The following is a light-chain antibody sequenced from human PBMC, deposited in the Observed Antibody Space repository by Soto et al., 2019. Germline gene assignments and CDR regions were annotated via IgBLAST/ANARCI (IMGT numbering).Light chain of an antibody. V-gene: IGKV3-11*01. Sequence: EIVLTQSPVTLSSRPGEGATLSCRASQSVSTYLAWYQQRPGQAPRLLIHGASNRATGIPDRFSGRGSGTDFTLTISRLEPEDFAVYYCQQRANWPAFTCGPGTTVDL. J-gene: IGKJ3*01. CDR1: QSVSTY. CDR2: GAS. CDR3: QQRANWPAFT.